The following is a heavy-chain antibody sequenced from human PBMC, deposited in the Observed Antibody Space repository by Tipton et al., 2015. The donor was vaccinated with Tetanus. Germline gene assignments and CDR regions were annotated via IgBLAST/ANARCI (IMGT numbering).Heavy chain of an antibody. V-gene: IGHV4-61*05. Sequence: GLVKPSETLSLTCTVSGGSISTRNYFWGWIRQAPGKGLEWIGYISYSGSTNSNYSLKSRITISQDTSKNQFSLKLTSVTAADTAVYYCARANYDFPKKGPFDSWGQGTLVIVSS. CDR3: ARANYDFPKKGPFDS. CDR2: ISYSGST. CDR1: GGSISTRNYF. J-gene: IGHJ4*02. D-gene: IGHD3-3*01.